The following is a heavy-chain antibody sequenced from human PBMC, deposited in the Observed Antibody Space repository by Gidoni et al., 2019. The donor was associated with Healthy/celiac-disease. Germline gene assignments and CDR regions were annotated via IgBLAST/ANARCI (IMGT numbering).Heavy chain of an antibody. D-gene: IGHD5-18*01. CDR2: IFSNDEK. Sequence: QVPLKESDPVLLKPTVTLTLTCTVSVFSLSNARMGVSWIRQPPGKALEWLAHIFSNDEKSYSTSLKSRLTISKDTSKSQVVLTMTNMDPVDTATYYCARLGYSYGSPTLDYWGQGTLVTVSS. CDR3: ARLGYSYGSPTLDY. V-gene: IGHV2-26*01. CDR1: VFSLSNARMG. J-gene: IGHJ4*02.